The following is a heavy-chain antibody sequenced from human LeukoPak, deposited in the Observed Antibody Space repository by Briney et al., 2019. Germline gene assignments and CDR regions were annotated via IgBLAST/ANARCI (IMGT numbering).Heavy chain of an antibody. CDR2: INHSGST. CDR1: GGSFSGYY. Sequence: SETLSLTCAVYGGSFSGYYWSWIRQPPGKGLEWIGEINHSGSTNYNPSLKSRVTISVDTSKNQFSLKLSSVTAADTAVYYCARYLDIAAAGTYFTPNYYYGMDVWGQGTTVTVSS. V-gene: IGHV4-34*01. J-gene: IGHJ6*02. D-gene: IGHD6-13*01. CDR3: ARYLDIAAAGTYFTPNYYYGMDV.